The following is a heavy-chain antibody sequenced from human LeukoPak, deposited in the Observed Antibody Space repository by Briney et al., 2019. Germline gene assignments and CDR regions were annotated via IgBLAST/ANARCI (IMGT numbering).Heavy chain of an antibody. Sequence: ASVKVSCKASGYTFTSYYMHWVRQAPGQGLEWMGIINPSGGSTSYAQKFQGRVTMTRDTSTSTVYMELSSLRSEDTAVYYCARDPLIAAAAEARDPTGWFNPWGQGTLVTVSS. CDR1: GYTFTSYY. CDR2: INPSGGST. CDR3: ARDPLIAAAAEARDPTGWFNP. V-gene: IGHV1-46*01. D-gene: IGHD6-13*01. J-gene: IGHJ5*02.